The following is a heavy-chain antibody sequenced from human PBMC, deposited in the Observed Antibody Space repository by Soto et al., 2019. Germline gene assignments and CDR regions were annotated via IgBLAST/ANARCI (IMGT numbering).Heavy chain of an antibody. J-gene: IGHJ5*02. Sequence: QVQLVQSGAEVKKPGASVKVSCKASGYTFTSYYMHWVRQAPGQGLEWMGIINPSGGSTSYAQKFQGRVTMTRDTSTSTVYMELSSLRSEDTAVYYCARDNSRGYGAIFGVVSGWFDPWGQGTLVTVSS. CDR3: ARDNSRGYGAIFGVVSGWFDP. V-gene: IGHV1-46*01. CDR2: INPSGGST. D-gene: IGHD3-3*01. CDR1: GYTFTSYY.